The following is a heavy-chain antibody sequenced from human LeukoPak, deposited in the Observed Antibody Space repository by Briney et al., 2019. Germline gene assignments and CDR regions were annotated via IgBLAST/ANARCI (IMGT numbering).Heavy chain of an antibody. CDR1: GYTFSNFD. CDR3: ARANYGDMSY. CDR2: MSPKSGDR. D-gene: IGHD4-17*01. J-gene: IGHJ4*02. V-gene: IGHV1-8*01. Sequence: ASVKVSCKASGYTFSNFDINWVRQATGQGLEWMGWMSPKSGDRGYAQKFQGRVTMTRDTSTSTVYMELSSLRSEDTAVYYCARANYGDMSYWGQGTLVTVSS.